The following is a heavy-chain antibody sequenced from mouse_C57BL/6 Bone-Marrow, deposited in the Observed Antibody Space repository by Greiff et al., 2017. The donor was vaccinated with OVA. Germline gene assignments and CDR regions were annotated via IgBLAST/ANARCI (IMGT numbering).Heavy chain of an antibody. CDR3: SGTEFAY. Sequence: EVQLQESGAELVRPGASVKLSCTASGFNIKDDYMHWVKQRPEQGLEWIGWIDPENGDTDSASKFQGKATITADTSSNTAYLQLSSLTAEDTAVYYCSGTEFAYWGQGTLVTVSA. J-gene: IGHJ3*01. CDR1: GFNIKDDY. V-gene: IGHV14-4*01. D-gene: IGHD1-1*02. CDR2: IDPENGDT.